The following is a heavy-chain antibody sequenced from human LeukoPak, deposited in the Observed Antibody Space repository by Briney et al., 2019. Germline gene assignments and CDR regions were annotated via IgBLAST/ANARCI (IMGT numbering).Heavy chain of an antibody. V-gene: IGHV3-21*01. J-gene: IGHJ4*02. CDR1: GFTFSSYS. D-gene: IGHD3-16*02. CDR3: ARDSVWGSYRFPFDY. Sequence: PGGSLRLSCAASGFTFSSYSMNWVRQAPGKGLEWVSSISSSSSYIYYADSVKGRFTISRDNAKNSLYLQMNSLRAEDTAVYYCARDSVWGSYRFPFDYWGQGTLVTVSS. CDR2: ISSSSSYI.